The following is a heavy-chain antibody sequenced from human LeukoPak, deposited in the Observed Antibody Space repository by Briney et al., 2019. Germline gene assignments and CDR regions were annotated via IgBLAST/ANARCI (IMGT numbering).Heavy chain of an antibody. D-gene: IGHD6-13*01. Sequence: GGSLRLSCTASGFTFGDYAMSWVRQAPGKGLEWVGFIRSKAYGGTTEYAASVKGRFTTSRDDSKSIAYLQMNSLKTEDTAVYYCTRGPAAHSSSWNGMDVWGQGTTVTVSS. J-gene: IGHJ6*02. CDR1: GFTFGDYA. CDR2: IRSKAYGGTT. V-gene: IGHV3-49*04. CDR3: TRGPAAHSSSWNGMDV.